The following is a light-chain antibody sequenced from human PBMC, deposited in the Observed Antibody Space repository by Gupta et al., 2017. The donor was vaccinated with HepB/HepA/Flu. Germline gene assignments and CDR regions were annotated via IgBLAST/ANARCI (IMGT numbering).Light chain of an antibody. CDR1: SSDVGAYNY. J-gene: IGLJ2*01. Sequence: SALTQPASVSGSPGQSITISCTGTSSDVGAYNYVSWYQQHPGNAPNFLVYDVGQRPAGVASRFSGSKSGNTASLTISVRTEEDEADYYCCADTTSNTVVFGGGTKVTVL. CDR3: CADTTSNTVV. CDR2: DVG. V-gene: IGLV2-14*03.